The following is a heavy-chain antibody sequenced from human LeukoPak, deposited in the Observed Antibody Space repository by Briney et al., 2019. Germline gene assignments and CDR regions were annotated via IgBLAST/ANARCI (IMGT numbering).Heavy chain of an antibody. J-gene: IGHJ4*02. Sequence: ALVKVSCKASGYTFTSYGISWVRQAPGQGLEWTGWISAYNGNTNYAQKLQGRVTMTTDTSTSTAYMELRSLRSDDTAVYYCAGQRSGYYPTWGQGTLVTVSS. CDR2: ISAYNGNT. D-gene: IGHD3-22*01. CDR1: GYTFTSYG. CDR3: AGQRSGYYPT. V-gene: IGHV1-18*01.